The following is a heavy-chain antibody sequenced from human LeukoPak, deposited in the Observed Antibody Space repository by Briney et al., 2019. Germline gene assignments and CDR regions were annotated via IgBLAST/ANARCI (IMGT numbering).Heavy chain of an antibody. CDR2: IYHSGST. Sequence: SETLSLTCAVSGYSISSDYYCGWIRQPPGKGLEWIGSIYHSGSTYYNPSLKSRVSISVDTSKNQFSLKLSSVTAADTAVYYCATEPSIVAAPSEVYWGQGTLVTVSS. CDR3: ATEPSIVAAPSEVY. D-gene: IGHD1-26*01. J-gene: IGHJ4*02. V-gene: IGHV4-38-2*01. CDR1: GYSISSDYY.